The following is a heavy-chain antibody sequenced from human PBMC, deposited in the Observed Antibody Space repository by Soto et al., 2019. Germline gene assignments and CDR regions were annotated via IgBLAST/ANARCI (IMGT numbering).Heavy chain of an antibody. Sequence: GGSLRLSCAASGFIFSSYAMYWVRQGPGKGLEWVAFISYDGRKKWYADSVKGRFTISRDNSKNTLYLQMNSLRPEDTAVYYCASDFDPTVVTLGLDYWGQGTLVTVSS. J-gene: IGHJ4*02. CDR2: ISYDGRKK. D-gene: IGHD2-15*01. CDR3: ASDFDPTVVTLGLDY. V-gene: IGHV3-30*04. CDR1: GFIFSSYA.